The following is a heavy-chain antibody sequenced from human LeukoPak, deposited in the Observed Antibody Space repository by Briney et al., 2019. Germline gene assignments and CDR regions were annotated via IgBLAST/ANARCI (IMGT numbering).Heavy chain of an antibody. Sequence: SETLSLTCTVSGGSISSSSYYWGWIRQPPGKGLEWIGSIYYSGSTYYNPSLKSRVTISVDTSKNQFSLKLSSVTAADTAVYYCARRPQVASIAAEGYYFDYWGQGTLVTVSS. J-gene: IGHJ4*02. CDR2: IYYSGST. V-gene: IGHV4-39*01. D-gene: IGHD6-13*01. CDR1: GGSISSSSYY. CDR3: ARRPQVASIAAEGYYFDY.